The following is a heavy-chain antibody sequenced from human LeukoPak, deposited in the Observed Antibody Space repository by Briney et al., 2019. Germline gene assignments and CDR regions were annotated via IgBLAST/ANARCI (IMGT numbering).Heavy chain of an antibody. CDR3: AGHHPRNTVDF. Sequence: MTSETLSLTCTVSGGSISSYYWSWIRQPPGKELEWIAYISDIGSINYNPSLKSRVTISLDTSKNQFSLKLSSVTAADTAVYYCAGHHPRNTVDFWGQGTLVTVSS. CDR1: GGSISSYY. CDR2: ISDIGSI. J-gene: IGHJ4*02. V-gene: IGHV4-59*08. D-gene: IGHD2/OR15-2a*01.